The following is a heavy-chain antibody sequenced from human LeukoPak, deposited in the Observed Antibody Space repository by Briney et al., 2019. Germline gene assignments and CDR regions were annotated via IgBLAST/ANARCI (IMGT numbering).Heavy chain of an antibody. D-gene: IGHD1-26*01. Sequence: GGSLTLSFAASGYTFSRYSVQWVRQAPGQGLEWISYISSSSSTIYYAESVKGRFTISRDNAKNSLYLQMYSLRAEDTAVYYCARLINGRIDYWGQGTLVTVSS. J-gene: IGHJ4*02. CDR3: ARLINGRIDY. CDR2: ISSSSSTI. CDR1: GYTFSRYS. V-gene: IGHV3-48*04.